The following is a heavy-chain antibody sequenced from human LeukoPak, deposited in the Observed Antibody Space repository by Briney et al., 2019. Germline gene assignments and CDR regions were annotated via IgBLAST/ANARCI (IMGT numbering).Heavy chain of an antibody. J-gene: IGHJ5*02. Sequence: GASVKVSCKVSGYTLTELSMHGVRQAPGKGLEGMGGFDPEDGETSYAQKIQGRVTMTEDTSTDTAYMELSSLRSEDTAVYYCATSLSYSRGWHTPNNWFDPWGQGTLVTVSS. V-gene: IGHV1-24*01. CDR2: FDPEDGET. CDR1: GYTLTELS. D-gene: IGHD6-19*01. CDR3: ATSLSYSRGWHTPNNWFDP.